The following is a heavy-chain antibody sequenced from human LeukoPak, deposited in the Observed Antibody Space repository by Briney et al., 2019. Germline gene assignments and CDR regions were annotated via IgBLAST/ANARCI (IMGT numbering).Heavy chain of an antibody. D-gene: IGHD5-18*01. V-gene: IGHV3-23*01. J-gene: IGHJ4*02. CDR2: ISGSGGST. CDR1: GFTFSSYA. CDR3: AKDLVDTAMVTRKSDY. Sequence: PGGSLRLSCAASGFTFSSYAMSWVRQAPGKGLEWVSPISGSGGSTYSADSVKGRFTISRDNSKNTLYLQMNSLRAEDTAVYYCAKDLVDTAMVTRKSDYWGQGTLVTVSS.